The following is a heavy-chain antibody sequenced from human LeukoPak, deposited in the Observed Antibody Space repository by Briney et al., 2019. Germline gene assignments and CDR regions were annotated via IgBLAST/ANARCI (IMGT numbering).Heavy chain of an antibody. CDR1: GYIFTSYG. V-gene: IGHV1-18*01. CDR3: ARDLVHHRLLATNYNWFDP. CDR2: INSYNGNT. J-gene: IGHJ5*02. D-gene: IGHD2-8*01. Sequence: ASVKVSCKASGYIFTSYGISWVRQAPGQGLEWMGWINSYNGNTKYTQKVQGRVTMTIDTSTSTAYMEVRSLRSDDTAVYYCARDLVHHRLLATNYNWFDPGGQGTLVTVSS.